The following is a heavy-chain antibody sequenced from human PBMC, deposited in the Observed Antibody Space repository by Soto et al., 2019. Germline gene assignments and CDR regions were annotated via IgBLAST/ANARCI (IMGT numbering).Heavy chain of an antibody. D-gene: IGHD1-1*01. Sequence: QVQLVQSGAEVKKPGSSVKVSCKASGGTFSSYAISWVRQAPGQGLEWMGGIIPIFGTANYAQKFQGRVTITXXEXTXXAYMELSSLRSEDTAVYYCARGQIGLRNDVEWFDPWGQGTLVTVSS. CDR1: GGTFSSYA. CDR2: IIPIFGTA. V-gene: IGHV1-69*05. CDR3: ARGQIGLRNDVEWFDP. J-gene: IGHJ5*02.